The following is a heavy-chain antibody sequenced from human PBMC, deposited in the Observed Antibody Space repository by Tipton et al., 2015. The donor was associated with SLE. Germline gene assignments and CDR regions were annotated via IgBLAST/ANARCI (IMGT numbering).Heavy chain of an antibody. CDR2: IRSESNTYAT. Sequence: GSLRLSCTGHSGFDFRKSAIHWVRQAPGKGLEWIARIRSESNTYATAYTESVTGRFSVSRDDSKSVAYLHMNSLQSEDTGIYFCCRHYDYGDYDSDSWGQGTLVSVSS. CDR3: CRHYDYGDYDSDS. CDR1: GFDFRKSA. D-gene: IGHD4-17*01. V-gene: IGHV3-73*01. J-gene: IGHJ4*02.